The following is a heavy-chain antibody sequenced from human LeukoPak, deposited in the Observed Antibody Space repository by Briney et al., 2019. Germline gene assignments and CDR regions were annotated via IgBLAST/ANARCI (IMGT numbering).Heavy chain of an antibody. Sequence: GGSLRVSCAASGFTFNSYTMYWVRQAPGKGLEWVSAISGHDGRTFYADSVKGRFTISRDNSKNTLYLQMNSLRAEDTAVYYCAKDQKAGGYYYYGMDVWGQGTTVTVSS. D-gene: IGHD3-16*01. V-gene: IGHV3-23*01. CDR2: ISGHDGRT. CDR1: GFTFNSYT. J-gene: IGHJ6*02. CDR3: AKDQKAGGYYYYGMDV.